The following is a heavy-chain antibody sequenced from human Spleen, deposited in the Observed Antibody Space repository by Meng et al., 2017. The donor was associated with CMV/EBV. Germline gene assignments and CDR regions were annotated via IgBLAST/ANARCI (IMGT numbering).Heavy chain of an antibody. V-gene: IGHV6-1*01. CDR3: ARQCATYGDLPEYYFDY. CDR2: TYYRSKWYN. CDR1: GDSVSSNSAA. J-gene: IGHJ4*02. D-gene: IGHD4-17*01. Sequence: SQTLSLTCAISGDSVSSNSAAWNWIRQSPSRGLEWLGRTYYRSKWYNDYAVSVKSRITINPDTSKNQFSLKVTSVTAADTAVYHCARQCATYGDLPEYYFDYWGPGTLVTVSS.